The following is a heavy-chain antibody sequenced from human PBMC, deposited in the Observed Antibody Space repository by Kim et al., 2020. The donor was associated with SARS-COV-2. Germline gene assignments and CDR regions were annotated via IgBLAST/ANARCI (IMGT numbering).Heavy chain of an antibody. Sequence: GGSLRLSCAASGFTFGDYGMHWVRQAPGKGLEWVTFTSGDGGSFYYADSVKGRFTVSRDDSKNSLYLQMNSLRVEDTALYYCTKDRQNFGELDFASWG. CDR2: TSGDGGSF. D-gene: IGHD3-10*01. J-gene: IGHJ4*01. CDR3: TKDRQNFGELDFAS. V-gene: IGHV3-43*02. CDR1: GFTFGDYG.